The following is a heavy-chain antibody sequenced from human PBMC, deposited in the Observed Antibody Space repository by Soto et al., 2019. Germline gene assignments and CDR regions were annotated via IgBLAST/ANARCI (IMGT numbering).Heavy chain of an antibody. V-gene: IGHV3-7*05. CDR1: GFTFSTYW. CDR3: ARRANAFDI. J-gene: IGHJ3*02. CDR2: IKQDGSEK. Sequence: EVQLVESGGDLVQPGGSLRLSCAASGFTFSTYWMTWVRQAPGKGLEWVANIKQDGSEKYYVDSVRGRFTISRDNAKNSLYLQMNSLSAEDTAVYYCARRANAFDIWGQGTMVTVSS.